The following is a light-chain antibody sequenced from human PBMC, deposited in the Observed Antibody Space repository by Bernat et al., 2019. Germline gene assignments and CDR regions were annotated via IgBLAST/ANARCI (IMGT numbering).Light chain of an antibody. V-gene: IGLV3-19*01. CDR1: SLRSYY. J-gene: IGLJ1*01. CDR3: NCRDSSGNHLV. Sequence: SSEVTQDPAVSVALGQTVSITCQGDSLRSYYATWYQQKPGQAPVLVIYGDNNRPSETPDRFSGSSSGDTASLTITGAQAEDEADYYCNCRDSSGNHLVFGTGTKVTVL. CDR2: GDN.